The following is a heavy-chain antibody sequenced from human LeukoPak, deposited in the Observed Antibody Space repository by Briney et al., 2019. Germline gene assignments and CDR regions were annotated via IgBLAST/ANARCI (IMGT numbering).Heavy chain of an antibody. CDR2: IIPIFGTA. D-gene: IGHD1-26*01. CDR1: VGTFSSYA. V-gene: IGHV1-69*01. CDR3: ARFSGWDYYYYYMDV. Sequence: GASVKVSCKASVGTFSSYAICWVRQAPGQGLEWMGGIIPIFGTANYVQKFQGRVTITADESTSTAYMELSSLRSEDTAVYYCARFSGWDYYYYYMDVWGKGTTVTVSS. J-gene: IGHJ6*03.